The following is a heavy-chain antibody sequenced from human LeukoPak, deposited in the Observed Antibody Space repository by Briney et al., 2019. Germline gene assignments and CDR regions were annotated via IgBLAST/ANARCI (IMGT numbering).Heavy chain of an antibody. CDR3: ASGDSGSYGDY. CDR1: GFTFSSYA. J-gene: IGHJ4*02. Sequence: PGGSLRLSCAASGFTFSSYAMSWVRQAPGKGLEWVSSISSSSSYIYYADSLKGRFTISRDNAKNSLYLQMNSLRAEDTAVYYCASGDSGSYGDYWGQGTLVTVSS. D-gene: IGHD1-26*01. V-gene: IGHV3-21*01. CDR2: ISSSSSYI.